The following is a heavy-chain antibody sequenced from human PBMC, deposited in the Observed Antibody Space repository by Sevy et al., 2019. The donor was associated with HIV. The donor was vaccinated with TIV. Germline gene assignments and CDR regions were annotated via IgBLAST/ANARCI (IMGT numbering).Heavy chain of an antibody. CDR1: GFTFSSFW. Sequence: GGSLRLSCAASGFTFSSFWMTWVRQAPGKGLEWVANIKEDGSDKYYVDSLRGRFTISRDNSKNSLYLQMNSLRAEDTAVYYCARYQYSSTSLDCWGKGTLVTVSS. J-gene: IGHJ4*02. V-gene: IGHV3-7*03. CDR3: ARYQYSSTSLDC. CDR2: IKEDGSDK. D-gene: IGHD6-13*01.